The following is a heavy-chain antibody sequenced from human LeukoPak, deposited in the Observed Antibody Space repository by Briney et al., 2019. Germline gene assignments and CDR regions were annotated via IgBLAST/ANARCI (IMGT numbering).Heavy chain of an antibody. J-gene: IGHJ3*02. D-gene: IGHD3-22*01. CDR2: ISWDDRST. CDR3: AKALYYYDSSGYYYGAFDI. CDR1: GFTLDDYT. Sequence: GGSLRLSCAASGFTLDDYTMHWVRQAPGKGLEWVSLISWDDRSTYYADSVKGRFTISRDNSKNSLYLQMNSLRSEDTALYYCAKALYYYDSSGYYYGAFDIWGQGTMVTVSS. V-gene: IGHV3-43*01.